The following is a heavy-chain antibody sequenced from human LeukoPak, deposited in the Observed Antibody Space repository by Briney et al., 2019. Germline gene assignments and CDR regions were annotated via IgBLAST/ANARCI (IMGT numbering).Heavy chain of an antibody. J-gene: IGHJ6*02. CDR3: AREYYYDSGGYYYTKYYYGMDV. V-gene: IGHV1-69*13. CDR1: GGTFSSYA. Sequence: PVKVSCKASGGTFSSYAISWVRQAPGQGLEWMGGIIPIFGTANYAQKFQGRVTITADESTSTAYMELSSLRSEDTAVYYCAREYYYDSGGYYYTKYYYGMDVWGQGTTVTVSS. CDR2: IIPIFGTA. D-gene: IGHD3-22*01.